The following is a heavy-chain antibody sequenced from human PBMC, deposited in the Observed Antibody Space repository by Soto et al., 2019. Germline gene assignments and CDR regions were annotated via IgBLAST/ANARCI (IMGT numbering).Heavy chain of an antibody. D-gene: IGHD3-9*01. Sequence: ASVKVSCKASGYTFTSYYMHWVRQAPGQGLEWMGIINPSGGSTSYAQKFQGRVTMTRDTSTSTVYMELSSLRSEDTAVYHCARSGYYDILTGYYSHFDYWGQGTLVTVSS. CDR1: GYTFTSYY. V-gene: IGHV1-46*01. J-gene: IGHJ4*02. CDR3: ARSGYYDILTGYYSHFDY. CDR2: INPSGGST.